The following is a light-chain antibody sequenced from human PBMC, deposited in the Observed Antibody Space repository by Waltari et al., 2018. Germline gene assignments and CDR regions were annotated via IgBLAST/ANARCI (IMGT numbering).Light chain of an antibody. CDR2: GNS. V-gene: IGLV1-40*01. J-gene: IGLJ2*01. Sequence: QSVLTQPPSVSGAPGQRVTISCTGSSSHIGAGYEVHWYQQLPGTVPKLLIYGNSNRPSGVPDRVSGSKSGTSASLAITGLQAEDEADYYCQSYDSSLSVVFGGGTKLTVL. CDR1: SSHIGAGYE. CDR3: QSYDSSLSVV.